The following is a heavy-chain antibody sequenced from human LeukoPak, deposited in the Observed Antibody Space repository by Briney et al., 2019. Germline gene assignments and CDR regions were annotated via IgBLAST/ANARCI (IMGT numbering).Heavy chain of an antibody. D-gene: IGHD6-19*01. J-gene: IGHJ4*02. CDR3: ARDAIAVAGPNPNFDY. Sequence: PGGSLRLSCAASGFTFSSYWMSWVRQAPGKGLEWVANIKQDGSEKYYVDSVKGRFTISRDNAKNSLYLQMNSLRAEDTAVYYCARDAIAVAGPNPNFDYWGQGTLVTVSS. CDR1: GFTFSSYW. CDR2: IKQDGSEK. V-gene: IGHV3-7*01.